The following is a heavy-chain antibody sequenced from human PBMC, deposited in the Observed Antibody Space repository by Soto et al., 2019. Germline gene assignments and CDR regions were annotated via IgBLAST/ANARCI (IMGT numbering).Heavy chain of an antibody. V-gene: IGHV1-46*03. CDR1: GYTFTSYY. CDR3: ASSTSRYDAFDI. J-gene: IGHJ3*02. Sequence: ASVKVSCKASGYTFTSYYMHWVRQAPGQGLEWMGIINPSGGSTSYAQKFQGRVTMTRDTSTSTVYMELSSLRSEDTAVYYCASSTSRYDAFDIWGQGTMVTVSS. CDR2: INPSGGST. D-gene: IGHD1-26*01.